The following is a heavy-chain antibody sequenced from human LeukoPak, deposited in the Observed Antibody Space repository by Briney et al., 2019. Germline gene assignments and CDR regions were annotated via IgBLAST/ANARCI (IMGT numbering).Heavy chain of an antibody. CDR1: GFTFSNAW. CDR2: IKSKTDGGTT. D-gene: IGHD3-3*01. CDR3: TTTTYYDFWSGYYPFDY. V-gene: IGHV3-15*01. J-gene: IGHJ4*02. Sequence: GGSLRLSCAASGFTFSNAWMSWVRQAPGKGLEWVGRIKSKTDGGTTDYAAPVKGRFTISRDDSKNTLYLQMNSLKTEGTAVYYCTTTTYYDFWSGYYPFDYWGQGTLVTVSS.